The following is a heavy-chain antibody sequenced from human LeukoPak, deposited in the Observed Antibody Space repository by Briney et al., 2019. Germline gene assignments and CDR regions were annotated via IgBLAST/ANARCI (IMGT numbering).Heavy chain of an antibody. CDR2: KYYSGIA. CDR3: ATPYCSSSSCLDVFSV. D-gene: IGHD2-2*01. Sequence: SSETLSLTCNVSGVSVSDGRYYWTWIRQHPGKGLEWIGYKYYSGIAKYNPSLKSRLTISVDTSKNLFSLQLTSVTAADTATYYCATPYCSSSSCLDVFSVWGQGTRVTVSS. J-gene: IGHJ3*01. V-gene: IGHV4-31*03. CDR1: GVSVSDGRYY.